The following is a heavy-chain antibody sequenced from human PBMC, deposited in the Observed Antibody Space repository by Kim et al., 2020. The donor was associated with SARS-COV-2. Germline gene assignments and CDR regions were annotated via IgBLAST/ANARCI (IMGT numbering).Heavy chain of an antibody. J-gene: IGHJ4*02. D-gene: IGHD4-17*01. V-gene: IGHV3-30*18. Sequence: GGSLRLSCAASGFTFSSYGMHWVRQAPGKGLEWVAVISYDGSNKYYADSVKGRFTISRDNSKNTLYLQMNSLRAEDTAVYYCAKDVFKGVDYGDYGSPFDYWGQGTLVTVSS. CDR2: ISYDGSNK. CDR1: GFTFSSYG. CDR3: AKDVFKGVDYGDYGSPFDY.